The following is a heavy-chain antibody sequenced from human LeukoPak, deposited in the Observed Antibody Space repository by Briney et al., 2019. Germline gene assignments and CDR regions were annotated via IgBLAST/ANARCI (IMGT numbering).Heavy chain of an antibody. Sequence: SETLSLTCTVSGGSISSSSYYWGWIRQPPGKGLEWIGSIYYTGSIYYNPSLKSRVTISVDTSKNQFSLKLSSVTAADTAVYYCARQTITVRGSFYYMDVWGKGTTVTISS. CDR3: ARQTITVRGSFYYMDV. D-gene: IGHD3-10*01. CDR1: GGSISSSSYY. CDR2: IYYTGSI. J-gene: IGHJ6*03. V-gene: IGHV4-39*01.